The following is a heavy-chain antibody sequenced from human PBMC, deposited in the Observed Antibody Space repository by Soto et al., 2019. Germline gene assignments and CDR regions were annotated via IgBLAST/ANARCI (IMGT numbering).Heavy chain of an antibody. D-gene: IGHD6-6*01. V-gene: IGHV3-33*01. CDR2: IWYDGSNK. CDR1: GFTFSSYG. J-gene: IGHJ4*01. Sequence: QSGGSLRLSCAASGFTFSSYGMHWVRQAPGKGLEWVAVIWYDGSNKYYADSVKGRFTISRDNSKNTLYLQMNSLRAEDTAVYYCARLGSSSKGEDYCGQGPLVTV. CDR3: ARLGSSSKGEDY.